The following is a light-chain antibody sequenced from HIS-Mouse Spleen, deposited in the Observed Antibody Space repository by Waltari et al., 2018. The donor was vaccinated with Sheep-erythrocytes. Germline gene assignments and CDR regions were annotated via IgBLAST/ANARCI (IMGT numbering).Light chain of an antibody. CDR1: SSDVGGYNS. V-gene: IGLV2-8*01. CDR2: EVS. CDR3: SSYAGSNRV. Sequence: QSALTQPPSASGSPGQSVTISCTGPSSDVGGYNSFSWYQQHPGKAPKLMIYEVSKRPSGVPDRFSGSKSGNTASLTVSGLQAEDEADYYCSSYAGSNRVFGGGTKLTVL. J-gene: IGLJ2*01.